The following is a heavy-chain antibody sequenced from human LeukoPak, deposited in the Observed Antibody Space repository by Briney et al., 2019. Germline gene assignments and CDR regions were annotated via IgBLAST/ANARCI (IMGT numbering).Heavy chain of an antibody. J-gene: IGHJ3*02. CDR2: IYYSGST. CDR1: GGSISSYY. Sequence: PSETLSLTCTVSGGSISSYYWSWIRQPPGKGLEWIGYIYYSGSTNYNPSLKSRVTISVDASKNQFSLKLSSVTAADTAVYYCARDPGVEDAFDIWGQGTMVTVSS. CDR3: ARDPGVEDAFDI. D-gene: IGHD3-10*01. V-gene: IGHV4-59*01.